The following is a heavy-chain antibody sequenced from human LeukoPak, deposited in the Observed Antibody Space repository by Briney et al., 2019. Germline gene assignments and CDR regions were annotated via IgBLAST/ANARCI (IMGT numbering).Heavy chain of an antibody. D-gene: IGHD3-16*02. V-gene: IGHV4-31*03. CDR1: GGSISSGGYY. Sequence: SQTLSLTCTVSGGSISSGGYYWSWIRQHPGKGLEWIGYIYYSGSTYYNPSLKSRVTISVDTPKNQFSLKLSSVTAADTAVYYCARGALYRYYYYGMDVWGQGTTVTVSS. J-gene: IGHJ6*02. CDR3: ARGALYRYYYYGMDV. CDR2: IYYSGST.